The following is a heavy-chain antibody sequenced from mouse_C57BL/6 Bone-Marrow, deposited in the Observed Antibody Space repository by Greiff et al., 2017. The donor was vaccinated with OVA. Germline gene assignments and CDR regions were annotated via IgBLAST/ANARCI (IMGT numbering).Heavy chain of an antibody. D-gene: IGHD1-1*02. Sequence: EVQGVESGAELVRPGASVKLSCTASGFNIKDDYMHWVKQRPEQGLEWIGWIDPENGDTEYASKFQGKATITADTSSNTAYLQLSSLTSEDTAVYYCTNGWPWYFDVWGTGTTVTVSS. CDR3: TNGWPWYFDV. J-gene: IGHJ1*03. CDR1: GFNIKDDY. CDR2: IDPENGDT. V-gene: IGHV14-4*01.